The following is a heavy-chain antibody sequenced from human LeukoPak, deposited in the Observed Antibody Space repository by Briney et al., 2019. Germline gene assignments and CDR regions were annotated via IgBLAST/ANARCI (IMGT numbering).Heavy chain of an antibody. V-gene: IGHV3-7*03. J-gene: IGHJ4*02. D-gene: IGHD5/OR15-5a*01. Sequence: GGSLRLSCAASGFTFSSYWMSWVRQAPEKGLEWVANIKQDGSEKYYVDSVKGRFTISRDNAKNSLYLQMNSLRAEDTAVYYCASVGNGVYGTYYFDYWGQGTLVTVSS. CDR3: ASVGNGVYGTYYFDY. CDR2: IKQDGSEK. CDR1: GFTFSSYW.